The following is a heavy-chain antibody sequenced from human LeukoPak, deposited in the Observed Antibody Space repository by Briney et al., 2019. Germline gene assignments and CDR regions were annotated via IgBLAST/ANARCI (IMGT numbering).Heavy chain of an antibody. Sequence: SETLSLTCAVYGGSFSGYYWSWIRQPPGKGLEWIGEINHSGSTNYNPSLKSRVTISVDTSKNQFSLKLSSDTAADTAVYYCARSRDTAMPTDYWGQGTLVTVSS. J-gene: IGHJ4*02. D-gene: IGHD5-18*01. CDR3: ARSRDTAMPTDY. V-gene: IGHV4-34*01. CDR1: GGSFSGYY. CDR2: INHSGST.